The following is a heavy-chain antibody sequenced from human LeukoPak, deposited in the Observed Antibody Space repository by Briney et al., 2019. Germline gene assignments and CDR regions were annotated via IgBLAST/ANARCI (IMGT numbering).Heavy chain of an antibody. V-gene: IGHV4-34*01. CDR1: GGSFSGYY. CDR2: INHSGST. CDR3: ARDRSPALAFDI. J-gene: IGHJ3*02. Sequence: SQTLSLTCAVYGGSFSGYYWSWIRQPPGKGLEWIGEINHSGSTNYNPSLKSRVTISVDTSKNQFSLKLSSVTAADTAVYYCARDRSPALAFDIWGQGTMVTVSS.